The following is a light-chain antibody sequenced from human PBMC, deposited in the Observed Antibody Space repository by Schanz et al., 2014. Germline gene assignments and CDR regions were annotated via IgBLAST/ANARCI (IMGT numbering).Light chain of an antibody. Sequence: QSALTQPASVSGSPGQSITISCTGTSSDVGSYNLVSWYQQHPGKAPKLMIYDVSKRPSGVPDRFSGSKSGNTASLTISGLQAEDEADYYCCAYAGSNIPVFGGGTKLTVL. CDR3: CAYAGSNIPV. CDR2: DVS. CDR1: SSDVGSYNL. J-gene: IGLJ3*02. V-gene: IGLV2-23*02.